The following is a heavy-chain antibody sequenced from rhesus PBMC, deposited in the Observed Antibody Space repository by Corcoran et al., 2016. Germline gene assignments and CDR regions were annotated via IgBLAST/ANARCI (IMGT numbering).Heavy chain of an antibody. J-gene: IGHJ4*01. V-gene: IGHV4-147*01. CDR3: ARGGTLFDY. Sequence: QVQLQESGPGLVKPSETLPLTCAVSGASISNNYWSWSRQPPGKGLEGIGYMYGGSGSASYNPSLKSRVTISKDTSKNQFSLKLSSVTAADTAVYYCARGGTLFDYWGQGVLVTVSS. CDR2: MYGGSGSA. CDR1: GASISNNY.